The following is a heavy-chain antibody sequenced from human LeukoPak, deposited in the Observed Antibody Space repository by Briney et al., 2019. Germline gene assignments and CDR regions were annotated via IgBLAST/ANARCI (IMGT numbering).Heavy chain of an antibody. CDR1: GFTFSNAW. CDR2: IKSKTDGGTT. CDR3: TTESGYDFWSGYSIDRY. Sequence: GGSLRLSCAASGFTFSNAWMSWVRHAPGKVLECVVRIKSKTDGGTTDYAAPVKGSFTISRDDSKNTLYLQMNSLKTEDTAVYYCTTESGYDFWSGYSIDRYSGQGTLVTVSS. D-gene: IGHD3-3*01. J-gene: IGHJ4*02. V-gene: IGHV3-15*01.